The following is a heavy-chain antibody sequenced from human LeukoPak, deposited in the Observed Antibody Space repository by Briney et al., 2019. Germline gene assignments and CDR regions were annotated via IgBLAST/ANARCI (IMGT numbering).Heavy chain of an antibody. CDR2: IYPGDSDT. CDR3: ARSSGTSPYDTIFGGMDV. CDR1: GYSFTSYW. Sequence: GESLKISCKGSGYSFTSYWIGWVRQMPGKGLEWMGIIYPGDSDTRYSPSFQGQVTISADKSISTAYLQWSSLKVSDTAMYYCARSSGTSPYDTIFGGMDVWGQGTTVTVSS. J-gene: IGHJ6*02. D-gene: IGHD3-3*01. V-gene: IGHV5-51*01.